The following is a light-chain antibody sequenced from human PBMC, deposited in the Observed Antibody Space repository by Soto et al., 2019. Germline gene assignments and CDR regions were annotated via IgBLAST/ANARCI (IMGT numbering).Light chain of an antibody. CDR1: QIISSW. CDR3: QQYNSYSWT. CDR2: KAS. J-gene: IGKJ1*01. Sequence: DIQMTQSPSTLSASVGDRVTITCQPSQIISSWLAWYQQKPGKAPKLLIYKASSLESGVPSRFSGSGSGTEFTLTISSLQPDDFATYYCQQYNSYSWTFGQGTKV. V-gene: IGKV1-5*03.